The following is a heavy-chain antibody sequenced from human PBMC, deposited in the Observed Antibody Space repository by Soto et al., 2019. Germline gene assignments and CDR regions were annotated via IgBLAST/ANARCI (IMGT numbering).Heavy chain of an antibody. CDR2: INAGNGNT. J-gene: IGHJ6*02. CDR1: GYTFIRYV. D-gene: IGHD3-3*01. CDR3: ARGDTIFGVAAYGMDV. V-gene: IGHV1-3*05. Sequence: QVQLVQSGAEEKKPGASVKVSCKASGYTFIRYVMHWVRQAPGQRLEWMGWINAGNGNTKYSQKFQGRVTITRDTSASTAYMELSSLRSEDTAVYYCARGDTIFGVAAYGMDVWGQGTTVTVSS.